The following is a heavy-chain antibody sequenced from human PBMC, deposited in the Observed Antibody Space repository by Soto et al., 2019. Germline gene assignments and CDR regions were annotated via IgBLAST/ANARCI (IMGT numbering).Heavy chain of an antibody. D-gene: IGHD6-6*01. CDR2: ISAYNGDT. V-gene: IGHV1-18*01. CDR3: ARDGRQFVLTSDDFDI. J-gene: IGHJ3*02. Sequence: QVQLLQSGPELMKPGASVKLSCKASGYTFRNYGINWVRQAPGQGLEWMGWISAYNGDTNYAHNFQGRVPMATDTPTSTDYMELRSLNSDDKAVYYCARDGRQFVLTSDDFDIWGQGTTVPVSS. CDR1: GYTFRNYG.